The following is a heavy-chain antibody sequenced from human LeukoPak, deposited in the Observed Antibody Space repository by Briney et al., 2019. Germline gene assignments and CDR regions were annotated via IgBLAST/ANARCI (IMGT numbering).Heavy chain of an antibody. J-gene: IGHJ4*02. V-gene: IGHV3-23*01. CDR1: GFTFSSYA. Sequence: PGGSLRLSCAASGFTFSSYAMSWVRQAPGKGLEWVSAISGSGGSTYYADSVKGRFTISRDNSKNTLYLQMNSLRADDTAVYYCAKDRSKGYGSGSSYIRAQKYYFDYWGQGTLVTVSS. D-gene: IGHD3-10*01. CDR2: ISGSGGST. CDR3: AKDRSKGYGSGSSYIRAQKYYFDY.